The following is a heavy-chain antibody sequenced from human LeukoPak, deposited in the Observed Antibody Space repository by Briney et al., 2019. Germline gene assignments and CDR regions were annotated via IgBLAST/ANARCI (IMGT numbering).Heavy chain of an antibody. CDR3: AKSGCSSTSCYSILSGWLDP. CDR2: ISNSGGTT. CDR1: GFTFSNYA. V-gene: IGHV3-23*01. D-gene: IGHD2-2*02. J-gene: IGHJ5*02. Sequence: GGSLRLSCAASGFTFSNYALNWVRQAPGKGLEWVSGISNSGGTTYYADSVKGRFTISRDNSKNTLYLQMNSLRAGDTAVYYCAKSGCSSTSCYSILSGWLDPWGQGTLVTVSS.